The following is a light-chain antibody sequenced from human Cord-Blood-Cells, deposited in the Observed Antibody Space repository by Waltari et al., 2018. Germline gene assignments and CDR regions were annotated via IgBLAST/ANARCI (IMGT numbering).Light chain of an antibody. CDR2: SNN. Sequence: QSVLTQPPSASGTPGQRVTISCSGSSPNIGSNTVNWYQQLPGTAPKLLLYSNNQRPSGVPDRFSGSKSGTSASLAISGLQSEDEADYYCAAWDDSLNGWVFGGGTKLTVL. J-gene: IGLJ3*02. V-gene: IGLV1-44*01. CDR3: AAWDDSLNGWV. CDR1: SPNIGSNT.